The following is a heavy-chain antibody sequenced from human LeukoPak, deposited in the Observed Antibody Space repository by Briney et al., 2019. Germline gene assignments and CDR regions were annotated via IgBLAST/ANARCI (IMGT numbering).Heavy chain of an antibody. V-gene: IGHV4-4*02. D-gene: IGHD5-18*01. CDR1: GGSISSSNW. CDR2: INHSGST. J-gene: IGHJ6*03. Sequence: SSGTLSLTCAVSGGSISSSNWWSWVRQPPGKGLEWIGEINHSGSTNYNPSLKSRVTISVDTSKNQFSLKLSSVTAADTAVYYCARENRRPTRGYSYGYGYYYYYMDVWGKGTTVTVSS. CDR3: ARENRRPTRGYSYGYGYYYYYMDV.